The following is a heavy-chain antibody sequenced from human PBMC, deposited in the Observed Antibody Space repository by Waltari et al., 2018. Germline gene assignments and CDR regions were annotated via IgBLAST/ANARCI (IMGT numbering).Heavy chain of an antibody. CDR1: GFTVRNY. J-gene: IGHJ4*02. CDR3: AKGAPAGRGGYFDY. V-gene: IGHV3-53*01. CDR2: IYTGGST. Sequence: EVQLVESGGGLIQPGGSLRLSCAASGFTVRNYMSWVRQAPGKGLEWVSVIYTGGSTDYADSGKGRFTISRDNSKNTLYLQMNSLRAEDTAVYYCAKGAPAGRGGYFDYWGQGTLVTVSS. D-gene: IGHD1-26*01.